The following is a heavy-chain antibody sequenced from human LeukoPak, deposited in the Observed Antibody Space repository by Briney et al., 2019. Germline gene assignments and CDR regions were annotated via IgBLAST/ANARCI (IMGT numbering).Heavy chain of an antibody. D-gene: IGHD3-10*01. CDR1: GFTFSSYA. CDR2: ISYDGSNK. J-gene: IGHJ6*03. Sequence: PGGSLRLSCAASGFTFSSYAMHWVRQAPGKGLEWVAVISYDGSNKYYADSVKGRFTISRDNSKNTLYLQMNSLRAEDTAVYYCARDDRVITMVRGVINYYMDVWGKGTTVTVSS. V-gene: IGHV3-30-3*01. CDR3: ARDDRVITMVRGVINYYMDV.